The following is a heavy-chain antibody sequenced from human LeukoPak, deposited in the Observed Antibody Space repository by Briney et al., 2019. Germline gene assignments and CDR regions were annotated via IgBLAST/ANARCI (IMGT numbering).Heavy chain of an antibody. V-gene: IGHV3-48*04. D-gene: IGHD6-19*01. Sequence: PGGSLRLSCAASGFTFSDYRMNWVRQAPGKGLEWISYISNDLTTIHYAASVKGRFTISRDNARNSLQMDSLRAEDTAVYYCAALRSSWLALSWGQGTLVTVSS. J-gene: IGHJ4*02. CDR3: AALRSSWLALS. CDR1: GFTFSDYR. CDR2: ISNDLTTI.